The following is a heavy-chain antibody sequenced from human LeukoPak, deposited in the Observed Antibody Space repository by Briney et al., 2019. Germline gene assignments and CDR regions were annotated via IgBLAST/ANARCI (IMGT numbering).Heavy chain of an antibody. V-gene: IGHV1-69*04. J-gene: IGHJ5*02. Sequence: SVKVSCKASGGTFSSYSISWVRQAPGQGLEWMGRIIPIFGIAHYAQKFQGRVTITADKSTSTAYMELSSLRSEDTAVYYCARAPPTATVTTFGNWFDPWGQGTLVTVSS. CDR1: GGTFSSYS. CDR2: IIPIFGIA. CDR3: ARAPPTATVTTFGNWFDP. D-gene: IGHD4-17*01.